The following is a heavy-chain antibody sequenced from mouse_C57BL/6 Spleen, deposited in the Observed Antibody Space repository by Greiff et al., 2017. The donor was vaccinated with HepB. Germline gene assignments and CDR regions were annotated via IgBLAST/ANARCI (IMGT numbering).Heavy chain of an antibody. CDR2: ISYSGST. V-gene: IGHV3-1*01. J-gene: IGHJ4*01. Sequence: EVKLLESGPGMVKPSQSLSLTCTVTGYSITSGYDWHWIRHFPGNKLEWMGYISYSGSTNYNPSLKSRISITHDTSKNHFFLKLNSVTTEDTATYYCARALGYGGMDYWGQGTSVTVSS. CDR1: GYSITSGYD. D-gene: IGHD1-1*02. CDR3: ARALGYGGMDY.